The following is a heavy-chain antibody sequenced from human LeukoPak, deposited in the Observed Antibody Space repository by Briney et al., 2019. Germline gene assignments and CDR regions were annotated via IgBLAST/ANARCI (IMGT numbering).Heavy chain of an antibody. V-gene: IGHV1-8*01. CDR1: GYTFTSYD. D-gene: IGHD3-16*02. CDR3: ARVNGDYVWGSYRYTDYFDY. Sequence: GASVKVSCKASGYTFTSYDINWVRQATGQGLEWMGWMNPNSGNTGYAQKFQGRVTMTRNTSISTAYMELSSLRSEDTAVYYCARVNGDYVWGSYRYTDYFDYWGQGTLVTVSS. J-gene: IGHJ4*02. CDR2: MNPNSGNT.